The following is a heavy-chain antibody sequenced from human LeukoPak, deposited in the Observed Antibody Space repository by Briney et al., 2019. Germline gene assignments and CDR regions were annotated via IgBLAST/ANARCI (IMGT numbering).Heavy chain of an antibody. Sequence: SETLSLTCTVSLGSISSYYWSWIRQPPGRGLEWIGYIYYSGSTKYKPSLKSRATISVHTSKNQFSLKLSSVTSADTAVYYCASASLNIYAFDIWGQGTMVTVSS. CDR3: ASASLNIYAFDI. V-gene: IGHV4-59*01. CDR2: IYYSGST. D-gene: IGHD2/OR15-2a*01. J-gene: IGHJ3*02. CDR1: LGSISSYY.